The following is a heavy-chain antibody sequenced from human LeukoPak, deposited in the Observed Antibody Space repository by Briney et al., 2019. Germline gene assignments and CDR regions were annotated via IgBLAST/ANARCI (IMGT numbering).Heavy chain of an antibody. Sequence: GGSLRLSCAASGFTFSSYVMHWVRQAPGKGLEWVAGISYDGKDKYYADFVKGRFTFSRDNSKNMLYLQMNSLKAEDTAVYFCARGLLPRGLAAAGGLGHWGQGTLITVSS. CDR2: ISYDGKDK. V-gene: IGHV3-30*04. D-gene: IGHD6-25*01. CDR3: ARGLLPRGLAAAGGLGH. CDR1: GFTFSSYV. J-gene: IGHJ4*02.